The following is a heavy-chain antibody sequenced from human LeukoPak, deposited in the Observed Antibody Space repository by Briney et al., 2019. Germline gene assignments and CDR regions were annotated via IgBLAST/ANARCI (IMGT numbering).Heavy chain of an antibody. CDR1: GFTFSSYA. D-gene: IGHD2-2*01. CDR2: ISGSGGST. Sequence: GGSLRLSCAASGFTFSSYAMSWVRQAPGKGLEWVSAISGSGGSTYYADSVKGRFTISRDNSKNTLYLQMNSLRAEDAAVYYCAKWNCSSTRCYGEYYYYYYGMDVWGQGTTVTVSS. J-gene: IGHJ6*02. CDR3: AKWNCSSTRCYGEYYYYYYGMDV. V-gene: IGHV3-23*01.